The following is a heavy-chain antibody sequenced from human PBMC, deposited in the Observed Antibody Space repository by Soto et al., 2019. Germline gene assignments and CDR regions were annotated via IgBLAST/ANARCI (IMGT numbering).Heavy chain of an antibody. Sequence: QVQLVQSGAEVKKPGASVKVSCKASGYTFSSYGISWVRQAPGQGLEWMGRISAYNGNTNYAQKLQGRVTMTTDTATSTAYMELRSLRSDDTAVYYCARDRGYNWNDGWFDPWGQGTLVTVSS. J-gene: IGHJ5*02. CDR2: ISAYNGNT. CDR1: GYTFSSYG. CDR3: ARDRGYNWNDGWFDP. D-gene: IGHD1-20*01. V-gene: IGHV1-18*01.